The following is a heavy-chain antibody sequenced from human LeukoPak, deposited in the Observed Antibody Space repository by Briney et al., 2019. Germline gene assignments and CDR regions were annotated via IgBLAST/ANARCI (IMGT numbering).Heavy chain of an antibody. CDR3: ARWGIAAAGTRFDP. V-gene: IGHV4-59*01. CDR2: IYYSGST. D-gene: IGHD6-13*01. Sequence: PSETLSLTCTVSGGSISSYYWSWIRQPPGKGLEWIGCIYYSGSTNYNPSLKSRVTISVDTSKNQFSLKLSSVTAADTAVYYCARWGIAAAGTRFDPWGQGTLVTVSS. CDR1: GGSISSYY. J-gene: IGHJ5*02.